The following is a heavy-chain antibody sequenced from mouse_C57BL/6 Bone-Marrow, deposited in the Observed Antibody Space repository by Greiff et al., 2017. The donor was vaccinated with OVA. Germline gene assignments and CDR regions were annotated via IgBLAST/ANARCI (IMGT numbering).Heavy chain of an antibody. D-gene: IGHD2-1*01. Sequence: VQLQQSGPELVKPGASVKISCKASGYTFTDYYMNWVKQSHGKSLEWIGDINPNNGGTSYNQKFKGKATLTVDKSSSTAYMELRSLTSEDSAVYYCARPSSPIYYGNRGGIYAMDYWGQGTSVTVSS. J-gene: IGHJ4*01. CDR3: ARPSSPIYYGNRGGIYAMDY. CDR2: INPNNGGT. V-gene: IGHV1-26*01. CDR1: GYTFTDYY.